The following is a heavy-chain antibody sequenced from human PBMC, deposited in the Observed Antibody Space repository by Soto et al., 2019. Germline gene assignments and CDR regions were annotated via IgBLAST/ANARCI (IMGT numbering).Heavy chain of an antibody. V-gene: IGHV3-23*01. CDR1: GFTFSSYA. Sequence: EVQLLESGGGLVQPGGSLRLSCAASGFTFSSYAMSWVLQASGKGLEWVSAISGSGGSTYYADSVKGRFTISRDNSKNTLYLQMNSLRAEDTAVYYCAKGLLQDPNWFDPWGQGTLVTVSS. D-gene: IGHD6-19*01. J-gene: IGHJ5*02. CDR3: AKGLLQDPNWFDP. CDR2: ISGSGGST.